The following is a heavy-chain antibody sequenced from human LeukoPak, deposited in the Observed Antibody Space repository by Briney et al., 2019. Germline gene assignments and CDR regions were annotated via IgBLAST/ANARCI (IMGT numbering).Heavy chain of an antibody. D-gene: IGHD4-17*01. CDR3: AREWNDYGDPSYMDV. CDR1: GGSISCYY. V-gene: IGHV4-59*01. CDR2: IYYSGST. J-gene: IGHJ6*03. Sequence: SETLSLTCTVSGGSISCYYWSWIRQPPGKGLEWIGYIYYSGSTSYNPSLKSRVTISVDTSKNQFSLKLSSVTAADTAVYYCAREWNDYGDPSYMDVWGKGTTVTVSS.